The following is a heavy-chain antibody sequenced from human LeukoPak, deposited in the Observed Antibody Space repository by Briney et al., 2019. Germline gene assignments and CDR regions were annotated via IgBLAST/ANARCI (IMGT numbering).Heavy chain of an antibody. CDR2: ISSSSSTI. CDR1: GFTFSSYS. D-gene: IGHD5-24*01. J-gene: IGHJ4*02. V-gene: IGHV3-48*01. Sequence: PGGSLRLSCAASGFTFSSYSMNWFRQAPGKGLEWVSYISSSSSTIYYADSVKGRFTISRDNAKNSLYLQMNSLRAEDTAVYYCARDQFGGDGSSWGQGTLVTVSS. CDR3: ARDQFGGDGSS.